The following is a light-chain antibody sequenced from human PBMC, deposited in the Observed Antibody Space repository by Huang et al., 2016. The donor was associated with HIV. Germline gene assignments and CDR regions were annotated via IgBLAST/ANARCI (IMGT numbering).Light chain of an antibody. CDR1: QTVTNNY. CDR3: QQFGSSPPYS. V-gene: IGKV3-20*01. Sequence: IVLTQSPDTLSLSPGERATLSCRASQTVTNNYLAWSQQRPGQAPRILIYGAATRATGIPDRFSGSGSGTDFTLTISRLEPKDFVVYYCQQFGSSPPYSFGQGTKLEIK. CDR2: GAA. J-gene: IGKJ2*03.